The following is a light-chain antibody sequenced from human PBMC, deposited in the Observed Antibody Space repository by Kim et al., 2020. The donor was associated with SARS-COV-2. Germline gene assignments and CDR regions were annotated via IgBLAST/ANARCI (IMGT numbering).Light chain of an antibody. J-gene: IGKJ4*01. Sequence: VSVGDRVTISCRASQGVGNSLAWFQQKPGNAPKSLIYAASRLESGVPSKFSGSGSETDFTLTINNLQPEDLATYYCQQYRSYPFTFGGGTKVDIK. V-gene: IGKV1-16*02. CDR2: AAS. CDR3: QQYRSYPFT. CDR1: QGVGNS.